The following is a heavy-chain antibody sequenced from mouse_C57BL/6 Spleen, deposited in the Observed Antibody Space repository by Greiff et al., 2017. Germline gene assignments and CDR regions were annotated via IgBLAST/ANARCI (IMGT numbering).Heavy chain of an antibody. Sequence: VHVKQSGTVLARPGASVKMSCKTSGYTFTSYWMHWVKQRPGQGLEWIGAIYPGNSDTSYNQKFKGKAKLTAVTSASTAYMELSSLTNEDSAVYYCTTYYGNYERAMDYWGQGTSVTVSS. V-gene: IGHV1-5*01. CDR3: TTYYGNYERAMDY. D-gene: IGHD2-10*01. CDR1: GYTFTSYW. J-gene: IGHJ4*01. CDR2: IYPGNSDT.